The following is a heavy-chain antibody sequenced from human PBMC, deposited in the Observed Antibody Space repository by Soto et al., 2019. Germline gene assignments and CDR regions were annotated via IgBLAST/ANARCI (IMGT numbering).Heavy chain of an antibody. CDR3: ARDRVEMATVFDY. V-gene: IGHV3-21*01. CDR1: GFSFSSYS. D-gene: IGHD4-4*01. Sequence: EVQLVESGGGLVKPGGSLRLSCVASGFSFSSYSMNWVRQAPGKGLEWVSSISSSSNYIYYADSVKGRFTISRDNAKNSRYLQMNSLRAEDTAVYYCARDRVEMATVFDYWGQGTLFTVSS. CDR2: ISSSSNYI. J-gene: IGHJ4*02.